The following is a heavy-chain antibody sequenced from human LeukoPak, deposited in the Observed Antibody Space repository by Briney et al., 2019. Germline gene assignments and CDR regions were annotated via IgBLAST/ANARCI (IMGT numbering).Heavy chain of an antibody. Sequence: GSLRLSCAASGFTFSGYSMNWLRQAPGKGLEWISYISSGSGTIYYADSVKGRFTISRDNAKNSLYLQMNSLRAEDTAMYYCARGRYSGTTYYFDYWGQGTLVTVSS. J-gene: IGHJ4*02. CDR3: ARGRYSGTTYYFDY. V-gene: IGHV3-48*04. D-gene: IGHD5-12*01. CDR2: ISSGSGTI. CDR1: GFTFSGYS.